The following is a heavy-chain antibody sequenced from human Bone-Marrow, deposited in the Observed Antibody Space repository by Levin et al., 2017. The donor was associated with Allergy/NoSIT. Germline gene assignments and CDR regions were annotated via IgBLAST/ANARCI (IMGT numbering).Heavy chain of an antibody. CDR3: GRDRSYYASGRVRD. J-gene: IGHJ4*01. Sequence: GGSLRLSCSASGFTFGDEAISWFRQAPGKGLEWLGFIRSKAYGGALEYAASVKGRFEISRDDSKSTAYLQMNNLKTEDTAVYYCGRDRSYYASGRVRDWGQGTLVTVSS. V-gene: IGHV3-49*03. D-gene: IGHD3-10*01. CDR1: GFTFGDEA. CDR2: IRSKAYGGAL.